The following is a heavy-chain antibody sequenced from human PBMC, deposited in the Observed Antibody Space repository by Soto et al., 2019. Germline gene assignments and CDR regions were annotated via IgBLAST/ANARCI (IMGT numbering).Heavy chain of an antibody. V-gene: IGHV3-11*01. CDR3: ARGYGCGGDCYSLYYYYGMDV. CDR2: ISSSGSTI. CDR1: GFTFSDYY. D-gene: IGHD2-21*02. Sequence: GGSLRLSCAASGFTFSDYYMSWIRQAPGKGLEWVSYISSSGSTIYYADSVKGRFTISRDNAKNSLYLQMNSLRAEDTAVYYCARGYGCGGDCYSLYYYYGMDVSGQGTTVTVSS. J-gene: IGHJ6*02.